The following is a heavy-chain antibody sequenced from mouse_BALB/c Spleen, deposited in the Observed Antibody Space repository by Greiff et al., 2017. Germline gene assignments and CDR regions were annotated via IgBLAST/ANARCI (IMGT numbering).Heavy chain of an antibody. J-gene: IGHJ2*01. D-gene: IGHD1-2*01. Sequence: EVQVVESGGGLVQPGGSLKLSCAASGFDFSRYWMSWVRQAPGKGLEWIGEINPDSSTINYTPSLKDKFIISRDNAKNTLYLQMSKVRSEDTALYYCARLFITTAYYFDYWGQGTTLTVSS. CDR2: INPDSSTI. CDR1: GFDFSRYW. CDR3: ARLFITTAYYFDY. V-gene: IGHV4-1*02.